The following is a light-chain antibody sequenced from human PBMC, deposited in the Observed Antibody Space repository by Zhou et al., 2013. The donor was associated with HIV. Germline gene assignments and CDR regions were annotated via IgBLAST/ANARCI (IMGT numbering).Light chain of an antibody. CDR3: QQYGSSPWT. J-gene: IGKJ1*01. V-gene: IGKV3-20*01. CDR2: GAS. CDR1: QSVTADY. Sequence: EIVLTQSPGTLSLSPGERATLSCRASQSVTADYLAWYQQKPGQAPRLLVYGASSRVTGIPDRFSGSGSGTDFTLTISRLEPEDSAVYHCQQYGSSPWTFGQGTKVEIK.